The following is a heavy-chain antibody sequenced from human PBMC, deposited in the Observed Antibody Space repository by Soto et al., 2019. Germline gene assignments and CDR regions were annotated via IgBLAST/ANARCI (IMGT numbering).Heavy chain of an antibody. CDR2: ISYDGSNK. J-gene: IGHJ4*02. Sequence: QVQLVESGGGVVQPGRSLRLSCAASGFTFSSYAMHWVRQAPGKGLEWVAVISYDGSNKYYADSVKGRFTISRVNSKNTLYLQMNSLRAEDTAVYYCAREADIVVVPAAMRSFDYWGQGTLVTVSS. CDR1: GFTFSSYA. V-gene: IGHV3-30-3*01. D-gene: IGHD2-2*01. CDR3: AREADIVVVPAAMRSFDY.